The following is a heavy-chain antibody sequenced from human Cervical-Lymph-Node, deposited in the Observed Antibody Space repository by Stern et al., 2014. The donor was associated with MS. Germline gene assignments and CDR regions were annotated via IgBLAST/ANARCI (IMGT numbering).Heavy chain of an antibody. CDR1: GFTFSRNG. J-gene: IGHJ5*02. Sequence: DQLVEFGGGVVQPGRSLRLSCAASGFTFSRNGMHWVRQAPGKGLEGVAVIWYDGSNDKYVDSVKGRFTISRDNSKNTLYLQMNSLRVEDTAVYYCVAYASGDNINHWGQGTLVTVSS. CDR3: VAYASGDNINH. V-gene: IGHV3-33*03. CDR2: IWYDGSND. D-gene: IGHD6-19*01.